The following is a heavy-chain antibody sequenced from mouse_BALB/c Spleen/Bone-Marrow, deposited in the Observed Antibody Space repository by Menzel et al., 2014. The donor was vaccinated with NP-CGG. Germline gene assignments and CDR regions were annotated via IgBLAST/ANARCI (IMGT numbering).Heavy chain of an antibody. CDR3: ARHGYYGSRAMDY. V-gene: IGHV5-12-2*01. J-gene: IGHJ4*01. D-gene: IGHD1-1*01. CDR1: GFIFSSYT. CDR2: ISNGGGST. Sequence: EVKLMESGGGLVQPGGSLKLSCAASGFIFSSYTMSWVRQTPEKRLEWVAYISNGGGSTYYPDTVKGRFTISRDNAKNTLYLQMSSLKSEDTAMYYCARHGYYGSRAMDYWGQGTSVTVSS.